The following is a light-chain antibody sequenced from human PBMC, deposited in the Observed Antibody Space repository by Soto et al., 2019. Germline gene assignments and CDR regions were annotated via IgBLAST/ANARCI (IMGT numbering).Light chain of an antibody. J-gene: IGLJ1*01. CDR2: DNI. Sequence: QSALTQPPSVSGAPGQRVTISCTGSGSNFGAGYDVHWYQLLPGTAPKLLIYDNINRPSGVPDRFSGSKSGTSASLAITGLQAEDDADYYCQSYDSSLSAPYVFGTGTKVTVL. V-gene: IGLV1-40*01. CDR3: QSYDSSLSAPYV. CDR1: GSNFGAGYD.